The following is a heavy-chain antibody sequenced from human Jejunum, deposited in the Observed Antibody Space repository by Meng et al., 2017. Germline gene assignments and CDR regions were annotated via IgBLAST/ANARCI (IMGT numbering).Heavy chain of an antibody. J-gene: IGHJ1*01. D-gene: IGHD2-8*01. CDR2: IYHSGTT. CDR1: GDSISSSYW. V-gene: IGHV4-4*02. CDR3: ARDFEALNGV. Sequence: QVQLQGSGPGLVKPWGPLSLTCAVSGDSISSSYWWSWVRQSPGKGLEWIGEIYHSGTTNYNPSLKSRVTLSVDKSKNQFSLNLSSVTAADTAVYFCARDFEALNGVWGQGTLVTVSS.